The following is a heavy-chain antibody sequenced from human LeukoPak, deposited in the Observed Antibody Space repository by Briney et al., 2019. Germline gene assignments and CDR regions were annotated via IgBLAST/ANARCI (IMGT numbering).Heavy chain of an antibody. CDR1: GFNFNNAW. Sequence: PGGSLRLSCAASGFNFNNAWMSWVRRVPGKGLEWVGRIKSKTDGGTTDYAAPVKGRFTISRDDSKNALFLQMDSLKTEDTAVYFCAAPWGSAGYWGQGTLVTVSS. CDR2: IKSKTDGGTT. J-gene: IGHJ4*02. D-gene: IGHD3-16*01. CDR3: AAPWGSAGY. V-gene: IGHV3-15*01.